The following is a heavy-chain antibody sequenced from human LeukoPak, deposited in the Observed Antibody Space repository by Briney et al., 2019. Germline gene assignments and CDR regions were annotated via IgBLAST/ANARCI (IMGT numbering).Heavy chain of an antibody. CDR3: ARRLTQYDCFDP. Sequence: SQTLSLTCAISGDSVSSNSVTWNWIRQSPSRGLEWLGRTYYKSTWYNDYAVSVRGRITINPDTSKNQSSLHLNSVTPEDTAVYYCARRLTQYDCFDPWGQGILVTVSS. V-gene: IGHV6-1*01. CDR1: GDSVSSNSVT. J-gene: IGHJ5*02. D-gene: IGHD2-2*01. CDR2: TYYKSTWYN.